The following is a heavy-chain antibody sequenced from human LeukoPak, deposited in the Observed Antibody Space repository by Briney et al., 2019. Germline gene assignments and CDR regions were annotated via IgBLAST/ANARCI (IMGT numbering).Heavy chain of an antibody. CDR2: VYKNGNS. Sequence: SETLSLNCTVSGDYISSSSYYWVWIRPTPGQGLEWIGSVYKNGNSYHNPSLKSRVSISIDTSKNQFSLKVTSVTVADTAVYYCVRPGTSGTEGLEYWGQGTLVTVSS. CDR3: VRPGTSGTEGLEY. CDR1: GDYISSSSYY. J-gene: IGHJ4*02. V-gene: IGHV4-39*01. D-gene: IGHD1-26*01.